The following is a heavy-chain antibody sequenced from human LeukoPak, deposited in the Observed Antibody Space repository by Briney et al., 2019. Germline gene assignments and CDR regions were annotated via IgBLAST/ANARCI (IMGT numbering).Heavy chain of an antibody. CDR2: INPSGGST. J-gene: IGHJ6*03. V-gene: IGHV1-46*03. Sequence: ASVKVSCKASGYTFTSYYMHWVRQAPGQGLEWMGIINPSGGSTSYAQKFQGRVTMTRDTSPSKVYMALSSLRSEDTAVYYCARGAVGGNSAYYYYMDVWGKGTTVTVSS. CDR3: ARGAVGGNSAYYYYMDV. D-gene: IGHD4-23*01. CDR1: GYTFTSYY.